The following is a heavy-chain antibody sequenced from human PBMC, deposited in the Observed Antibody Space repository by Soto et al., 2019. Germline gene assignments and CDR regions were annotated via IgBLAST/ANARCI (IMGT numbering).Heavy chain of an antibody. J-gene: IGHJ4*02. CDR2: INPSGGST. Sequence: QVQLMQSGAEVKKPGASVKLSCKTSGYTFSNYYINWVRQAPGQGLQWIGRINPSGGSTSYAQKFQGRVTMTRVTSTSTVYMDLSSLRSEDTAVYYCASSQDVVVVPAAPIDYWGQGTLLTVAS. V-gene: IGHV1-46*01. CDR1: GYTFSNYY. D-gene: IGHD2-2*01. CDR3: ASSQDVVVVPAAPIDY.